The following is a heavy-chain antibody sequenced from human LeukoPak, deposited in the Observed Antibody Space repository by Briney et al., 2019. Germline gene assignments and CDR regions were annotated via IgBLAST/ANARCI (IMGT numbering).Heavy chain of an antibody. J-gene: IGHJ4*02. CDR1: GFTFSSYA. V-gene: IGHV3-23*01. Sequence: RSGGSLRLSCAASGFTFSSYAMSWVRQAPGKGLEWVSAISGSGGSTYYADSVKGRFTISRDNSKNTLYLQMNSLRAEDTAVYYCAKEPHYDFWSGNFDYWGQGTLVTVSS. D-gene: IGHD3-3*01. CDR2: ISGSGGST. CDR3: AKEPHYDFWSGNFDY.